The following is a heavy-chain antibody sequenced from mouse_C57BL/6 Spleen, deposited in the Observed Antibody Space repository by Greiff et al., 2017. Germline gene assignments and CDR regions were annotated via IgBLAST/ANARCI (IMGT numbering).Heavy chain of an antibody. D-gene: IGHD1-1*01. CDR3: ARELPWFAY. V-gene: IGHV1-82*01. CDR1: GYAFSSSW. J-gene: IGHJ3*01. Sequence: VHLVESGPELVKPGASVKISCKASGYAFSSSWMNWVKQRPGKGLEWIGRIYPGDGDTNYNGKFKGKATLTADKSSSTAYMQLSSLTSEDSAVYFCARELPWFAYWGQGTLVTVSA. CDR2: IYPGDGDT.